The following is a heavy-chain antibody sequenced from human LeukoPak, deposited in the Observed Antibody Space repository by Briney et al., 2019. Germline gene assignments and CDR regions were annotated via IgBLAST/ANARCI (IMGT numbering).Heavy chain of an antibody. CDR1: GFTFSSYS. CDR2: ISSASNTI. Sequence: GGSLRLSCAASGFTFSSYSMNWVRQAPGKGLEWVSYISSASNTIYYADSVKGRFTISRDNAKNSLYVQMNSLRAEDTAVYYCARDSSLWFGKRFDYWGQGTLVTVSS. J-gene: IGHJ4*02. V-gene: IGHV3-48*01. CDR3: ARDSSLWFGKRFDY. D-gene: IGHD3-10*01.